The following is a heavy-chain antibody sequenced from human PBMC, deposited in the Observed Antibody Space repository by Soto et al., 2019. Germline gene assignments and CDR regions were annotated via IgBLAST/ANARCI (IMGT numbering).Heavy chain of an antibody. CDR2: ISSSSSYI. Sequence: GGSLRLSCAASRFIFNSYSMNWVRQAPGKGLEWVSSISSSSSYIYYTNSVKGRFTISRDNAKNSLYLQMNSLRAEDTAVYYCARAPGAAARPPFDCWGRGTLVTVS. CDR3: ARAPGAAARPPFDC. CDR1: RFIFNSYS. D-gene: IGHD6-13*01. J-gene: IGHJ4*02. V-gene: IGHV3-21*01.